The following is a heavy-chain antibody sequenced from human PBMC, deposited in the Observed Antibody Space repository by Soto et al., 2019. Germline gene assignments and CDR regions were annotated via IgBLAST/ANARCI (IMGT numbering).Heavy chain of an antibody. CDR2: INHSGGT. CDR3: ARGAMTGWCFDY. CDR1: GGSFSGYY. Sequence: QVQLRQWGAGLLKPSETLSLTCAVYGGSFSGYYWSWIRQPPGKGLEWIGEINHSGGTTYNPSLKSRVTISVDTPKNQFSLKLSSVTAADTAIFYCARGAMTGWCFDYWGQGTLVTVSS. J-gene: IGHJ4*02. V-gene: IGHV4-34*01. D-gene: IGHD2-21*01.